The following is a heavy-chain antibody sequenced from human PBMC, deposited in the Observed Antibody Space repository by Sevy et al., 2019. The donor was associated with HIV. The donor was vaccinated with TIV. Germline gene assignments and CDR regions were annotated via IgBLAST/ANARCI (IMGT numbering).Heavy chain of an antibody. CDR3: ASHAPCTVTSPYYMDV. V-gene: IGHV5-51*01. Sequence: GESLKISCKGSGYSFTSYWIGWVRQMPGKGLEWMGIIYPGDSDTRDSPSFQGQVTISADKSISTAYLQWSSLKASDTAMYYCASHAPCTVTSPYYMDVWGKGTTVTVSS. D-gene: IGHD4-4*01. CDR2: IYPGDSDT. J-gene: IGHJ6*03. CDR1: GYSFTSYW.